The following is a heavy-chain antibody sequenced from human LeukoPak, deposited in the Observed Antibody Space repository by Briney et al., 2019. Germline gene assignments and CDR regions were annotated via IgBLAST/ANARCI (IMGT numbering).Heavy chain of an antibody. D-gene: IGHD3-10*01. CDR2: INPNSSGT. CDR1: GYTFTGYY. V-gene: IGHV1-2*06. Sequence: ASVKVSCKASGYTFTGYYMHWVRQAPGQGLEWMGRINPNSSGTNYAQKFQGRVTMTRDTSISTAYMELSRLRSDDTAVYYCARDGRYYGSGSYVSDVDYWGQGTLVTVSS. J-gene: IGHJ4*02. CDR3: ARDGRYYGSGSYVSDVDY.